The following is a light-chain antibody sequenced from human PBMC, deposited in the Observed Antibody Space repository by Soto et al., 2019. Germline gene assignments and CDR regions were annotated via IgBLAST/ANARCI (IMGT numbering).Light chain of an antibody. CDR2: GAT. CDR3: QQYNNWPRT. J-gene: IGKJ4*01. CDR1: QSVSSK. V-gene: IGKV3-15*01. Sequence: DIVMTQSPATLSASPGERATLSCRASQSVSSKLAWYQQKPGQAPRLLIYGATTLATGFPARFIGSGSGTELVFTNSSRQLEDFASLYGQQYNNWPRTFGGGTKVEIK.